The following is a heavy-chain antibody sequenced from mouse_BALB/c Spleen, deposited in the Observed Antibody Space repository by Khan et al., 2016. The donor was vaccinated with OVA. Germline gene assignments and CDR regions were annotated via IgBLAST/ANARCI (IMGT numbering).Heavy chain of an antibody. V-gene: IGHV1-77*01. CDR2: IYPGSGST. CDR1: GYTFSNYY. CDR3: ARSGIGSLHY. J-gene: IGHJ3*01. Sequence: QVQLKQSGAELARPGASVKLSCKASGYTFSNYYRNWVKQRMGQGLEGIGEIYPGSGSTYYSEKFKDKVTLTADKSSSTAYMQFSSLTSEDSAGYFCARSGIGSLHYWGQGTPVTVS. D-gene: IGHD2-2*01.